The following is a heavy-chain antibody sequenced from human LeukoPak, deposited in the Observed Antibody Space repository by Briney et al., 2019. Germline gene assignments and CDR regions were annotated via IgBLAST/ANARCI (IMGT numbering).Heavy chain of an antibody. CDR3: VKDNPLDY. CDR1: GFTFSNYG. Sequence: GGSLRLSCGASGFTFSNYGMLWARQSPGKGLEWVAFIRYDGNVKFYADSMKGRFTISRDNSKNTLYLHINSLRAEDTALYYCVKDNPLDYWGQGTLVIVSS. D-gene: IGHD1-14*01. J-gene: IGHJ4*02. CDR2: IRYDGNVK. V-gene: IGHV3-30*02.